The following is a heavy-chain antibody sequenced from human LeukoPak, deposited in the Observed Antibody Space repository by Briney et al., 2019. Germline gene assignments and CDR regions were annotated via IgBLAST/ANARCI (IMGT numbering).Heavy chain of an antibody. CDR1: GFTFSSYW. CDR2: IKQDGSEK. CDR3: AKGYRTGRWLPLDY. V-gene: IGHV3-7*03. Sequence: GGSLRLSCAASGFTFSSYWMSWVRQAPGKGLEWVANIKQDGSEKYYVDSVKGRFTISRDNAKNSLYLQMNSPRAEDTALYYCAKGYRTGRWLPLDYWGQGTLVTVSS. J-gene: IGHJ4*02. D-gene: IGHD5-24*01.